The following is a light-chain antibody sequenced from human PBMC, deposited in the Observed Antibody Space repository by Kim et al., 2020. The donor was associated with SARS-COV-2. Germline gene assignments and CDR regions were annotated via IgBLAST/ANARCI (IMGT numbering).Light chain of an antibody. V-gene: IGLV6-57*04. CDR2: EDN. CDR1: SGSIASNY. CDR3: QSYDSSNVV. Sequence: LTQPHSVSEFPGKTVTISCTRSSGSIASNYVQWYQQRPGSAPTTVIYEDNQRPSGVPDRFSGSIDSSSNSASLTISGLKTEDEADYYCQSYDSSNVVFGGGTQLTVL. J-gene: IGLJ2*01.